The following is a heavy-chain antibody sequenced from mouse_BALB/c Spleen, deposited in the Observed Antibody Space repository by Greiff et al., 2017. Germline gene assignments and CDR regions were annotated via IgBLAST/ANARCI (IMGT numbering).Heavy chain of an antibody. CDR3: ARQGTDFDY. Sequence: QVQLKQSGAELVRPGTSVKVSCKASGYAFTNYLIEWVKQRPGQGLEWIGVINPGSGGTNYNEKFKGKATLTADKSSSTAYMQLSSLTSDDSAVYFCARQGTDFDYWGQGTTLTVSS. D-gene: IGHD3-3*01. V-gene: IGHV1-54*01. CDR2: INPGSGGT. J-gene: IGHJ2*01. CDR1: GYAFTNYL.